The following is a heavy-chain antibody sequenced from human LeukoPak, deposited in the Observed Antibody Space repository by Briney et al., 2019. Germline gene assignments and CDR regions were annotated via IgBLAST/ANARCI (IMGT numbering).Heavy chain of an antibody. Sequence: PSETLSLTCAVYGGSFSGYYWSWIRQPPGKGLEWIGEINHSGSTNYNPPLKSRVTISVDTSKNQFSLKLSSVTAADTAVYYCASSGHYDFWSGYYGYFDLWGRGTLVTVSS. CDR2: INHSGST. CDR1: GGSFSGYY. D-gene: IGHD3-3*01. CDR3: ASSGHYDFWSGYYGYFDL. V-gene: IGHV4-34*01. J-gene: IGHJ2*01.